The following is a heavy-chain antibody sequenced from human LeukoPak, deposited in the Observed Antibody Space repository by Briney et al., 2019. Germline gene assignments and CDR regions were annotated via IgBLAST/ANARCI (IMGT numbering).Heavy chain of an antibody. V-gene: IGHV1-18*01. Sequence: GASVKVSCKASGYTFTSYGISWVRQAPGQGLEWMGWISAYNGNTNYAQKLQGRVTMTTDTSTSTAYMELRSLRSDDTAVYYCARDRDSSGPYYFDYWGQGTLVTVSS. CDR1: GYTFTSYG. D-gene: IGHD6-19*01. J-gene: IGHJ4*02. CDR2: ISAYNGNT. CDR3: ARDRDSSGPYYFDY.